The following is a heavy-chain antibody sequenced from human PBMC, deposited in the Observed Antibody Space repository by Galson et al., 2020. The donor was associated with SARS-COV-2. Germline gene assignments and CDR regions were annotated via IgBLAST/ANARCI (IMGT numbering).Heavy chain of an antibody. CDR1: GFTFGDYA. Sequence: TGGSLRLSCTASGFTFGDYAMSWVRQAPGKGLEWVGFIRSIAYGATTEYAATVKGRFTISRDDSRSIAYLQMNSLKTDDTAVYFCLTFGGLVAIEYWGQGALVTVSS. CDR3: LTFGGLVAIEY. J-gene: IGHJ4*02. D-gene: IGHD3-16*02. V-gene: IGHV3-49*04. CDR2: IRSIAYGATT.